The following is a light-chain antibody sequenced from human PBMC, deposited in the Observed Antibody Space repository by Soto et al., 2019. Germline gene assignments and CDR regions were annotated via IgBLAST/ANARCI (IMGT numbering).Light chain of an antibody. Sequence: ENVLRQSPLTLSFFPVGRGTPSSRGSQSVSSYLAWYQQKPGQAPRLLIYDASNRATGIPARFSGGGSGTDFTLTIDNLEPEDFAIYYCQQRSNWPPITFGQGTRLEIK. V-gene: IGKV3-11*01. J-gene: IGKJ5*01. CDR2: DAS. CDR3: QQRSNWPPIT. CDR1: QSVSSY.